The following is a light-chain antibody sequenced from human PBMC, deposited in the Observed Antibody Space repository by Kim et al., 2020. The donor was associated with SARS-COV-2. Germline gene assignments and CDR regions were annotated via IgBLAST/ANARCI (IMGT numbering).Light chain of an antibody. CDR2: RNN. Sequence: GQSGTISCSGSSCNIGSNYVYCYQQLPGSAPKLLIYRNNQRPSGVPDRFSGSKSGTSTSLAISGLRSEDEADYYCAEWDDSLGGVVFGGGTQLTVL. J-gene: IGLJ2*01. CDR3: AEWDDSLGGVV. CDR1: SCNIGSNY. V-gene: IGLV1-47*01.